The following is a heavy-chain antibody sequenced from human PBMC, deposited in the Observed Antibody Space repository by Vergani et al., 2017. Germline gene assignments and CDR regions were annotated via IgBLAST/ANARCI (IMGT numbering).Heavy chain of an antibody. V-gene: IGHV1-46*03. CDR2: INPSGGST. Sequence: QVQLVQSGAEVKKPGASVKVSCKASGYTFTSYYIHWVRQAPGQGLEWMGIINPSGGSTTYAQQFQGRLTMTRDTSTSTVFMDLSNLRSEDTAVYYCGRPHGDILPPDPRRLDYWGQGTLVTVSS. CDR3: GRPHGDILPPDPRRLDY. J-gene: IGHJ4*02. CDR1: GYTFTSYY.